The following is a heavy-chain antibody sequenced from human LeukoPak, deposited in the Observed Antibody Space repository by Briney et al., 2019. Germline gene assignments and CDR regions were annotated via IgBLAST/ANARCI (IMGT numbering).Heavy chain of an antibody. V-gene: IGHV1-69*04. CDR3: ARDGLGAAFDY. D-gene: IGHD3-16*01. J-gene: IGHJ4*02. Sequence: SVKVSCKASGYTFTGYYMHWVRQAPGQGLEWMGRIIPILGIANYAQKFQGRVTITADKSTSTAYMELSSLRSEDTAVYYCARDGLGAAFDYWGQGTLVTVSS. CDR1: GYTFTGYY. CDR2: IIPILGIA.